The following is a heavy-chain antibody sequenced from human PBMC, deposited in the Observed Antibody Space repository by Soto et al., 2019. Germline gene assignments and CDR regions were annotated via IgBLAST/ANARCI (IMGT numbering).Heavy chain of an antibody. V-gene: IGHV3-23*01. D-gene: IGHD4-17*01. Sequence: GGSLRLSCAASGFTFSNYAMTWARQAPGKGLEWVSSLLRSGSTTYYADSVKGRFTVSSDKSANSLYLQMDNLRAEDTAIYYCAKDAVSGDGVWLLDSWGQGTVVTVSS. CDR2: LLRSGSTT. CDR1: GFTFSNYA. J-gene: IGHJ5*02. CDR3: AKDAVSGDGVWLLDS.